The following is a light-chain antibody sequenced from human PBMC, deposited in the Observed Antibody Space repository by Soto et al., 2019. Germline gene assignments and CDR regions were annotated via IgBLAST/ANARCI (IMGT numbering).Light chain of an antibody. CDR3: QQRSNWPLT. CDR2: DAS. V-gene: IGKV3D-11*02. J-gene: IGKJ4*01. Sequence: EIVLTQSPATLSLSPGERATLSCRASQSVSSYLAWYQQKPGQAPRLLIYDASNRATGIPARFSGSGPGSDFTLPISSLEPEYFAVYYCQQRSNWPLTFGGGTKVEIK. CDR1: QSVSSY.